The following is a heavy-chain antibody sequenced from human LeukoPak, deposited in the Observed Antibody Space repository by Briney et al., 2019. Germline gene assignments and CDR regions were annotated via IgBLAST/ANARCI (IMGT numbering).Heavy chain of an antibody. CDR2: ISYDGSNK. CDR3: ARPSGYSGYDTFDY. V-gene: IGHV3-30*04. J-gene: IGHJ4*02. CDR1: GFTFSGYA. Sequence: PGGSLRLSCAASGFTFSGYAMHWVRQAPGKGLEWVAVISYDGSNKYYADSVKGRFTISRDNSKNTLYLQMNSLRAEDTAVYYCARPSGYSGYDTFDYWGQGTLVTVSS. D-gene: IGHD5-12*01.